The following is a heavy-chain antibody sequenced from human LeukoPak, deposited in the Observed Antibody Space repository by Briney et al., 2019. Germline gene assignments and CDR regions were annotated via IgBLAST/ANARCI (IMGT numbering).Heavy chain of an antibody. CDR1: GFTFSKYA. CDR3: ARVEGNSDAFDI. Sequence: GGSLRLSCAASGFTFSKYAMTWVRQAPGKGLEWVSAISSSTLKVYYADSVKGRFTISRDNSKNTLYLQMNSLRAEDTAVYYCARVEGNSDAFDIWGQGTMVTVSS. CDR2: ISSSTLKV. J-gene: IGHJ3*02. V-gene: IGHV3-23*01.